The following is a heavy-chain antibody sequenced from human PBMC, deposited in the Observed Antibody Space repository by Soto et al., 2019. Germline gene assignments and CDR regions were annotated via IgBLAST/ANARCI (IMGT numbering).Heavy chain of an antibody. J-gene: IGHJ6*02. CDR3: ARRLDYYYYGMDV. CDR1: GYSFTSYW. CDR2: IYPGDSDT. Sequence: PGESLKISCKGSGYSFTSYWIGWVRQMPGKGLEWMGIIYPGDSDTRYSPSLQGRVTISADKSISTAYLQWSSLKAPDTAMYYCARRLDYYYYGMDVWGQGTTVTVSS. V-gene: IGHV5-51*01. D-gene: IGHD6-6*01.